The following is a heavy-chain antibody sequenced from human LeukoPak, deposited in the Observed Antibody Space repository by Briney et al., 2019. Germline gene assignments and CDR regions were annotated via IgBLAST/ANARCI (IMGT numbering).Heavy chain of an antibody. Sequence: GGSLRLSCAASGFSVSSNYMNWVRQAPGKGLEWVSVIYSDGRTCYADSVKGRFAISRDNSKNTLFLQMNSLRAEDTAVYYCARDMNMGYWGQGTLVTVSS. D-gene: IGHD1/OR15-1a*01. J-gene: IGHJ4*02. CDR2: IYSDGRT. CDR1: GFSVSSNY. V-gene: IGHV3-53*01. CDR3: ARDMNMGY.